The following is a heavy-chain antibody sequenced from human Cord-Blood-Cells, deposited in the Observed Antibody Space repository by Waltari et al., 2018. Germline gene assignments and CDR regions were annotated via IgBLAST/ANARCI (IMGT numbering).Heavy chain of an antibody. D-gene: IGHD3-9*01. CDR1: GGSFSGYY. Sequence: QVQLQQWGAGLLKPSETLSLTCAVYGGSFSGYYWSWIRQPPGKGLEWIGEINHSGSTNYNPSLKSRVTISVDTSKNQFSLKLSSVTAADTAVYYCARDRDWQGVRYFDLWSRGTLVTVSS. CDR3: ARDRDWQGVRYFDL. J-gene: IGHJ2*01. CDR2: INHSGST. V-gene: IGHV4-34*01.